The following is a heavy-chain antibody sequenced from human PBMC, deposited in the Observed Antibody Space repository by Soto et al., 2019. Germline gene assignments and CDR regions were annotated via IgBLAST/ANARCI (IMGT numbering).Heavy chain of an antibody. D-gene: IGHD2-2*01. V-gene: IGHV4-39*02. J-gene: IGHJ5*02. CDR3: ARLVVVAPVANA. Sequence: WETLSLTCSVSGGSISYNSYYWGWIRQPPGKGLEWVGGIFYTGTTYYSPSLKDRVTISVDTSKNSFSLNLTSVTAADTAVYFCARLVVVAPVANAWGQGTLVTSPQ. CDR2: IFYTGTT. CDR1: GGSISYNSYY.